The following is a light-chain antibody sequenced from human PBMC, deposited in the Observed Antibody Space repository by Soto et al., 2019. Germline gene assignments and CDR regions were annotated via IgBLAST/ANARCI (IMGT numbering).Light chain of an antibody. CDR3: CSLEGSNALVV. V-gene: IGLV2-23*01. CDR2: EAT. CDR1: KNNLGSYDL. Sequence: QSALTQPASVSGSPGQSITVSCTGTKNNLGSYDLVSWYPKYPDKAPTLLIYEATKRPSGISDRFSGSKSGFTASLTISGLRAEDEADYYCCSLEGSNALVVFGGGTKLTVL. J-gene: IGLJ2*01.